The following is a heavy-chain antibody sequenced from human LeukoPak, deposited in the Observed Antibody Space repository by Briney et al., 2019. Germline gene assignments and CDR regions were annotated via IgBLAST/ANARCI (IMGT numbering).Heavy chain of an antibody. Sequence: GASVKVSCKASGYTFTGYYIHWVRQAPGQGLEWMGWINPNSGGANYAQKFQGRVTMTRDTSISAAYVDLHSLRSDDTAVYFCARDKSLADPYFFDYWGQGTLVTVSS. V-gene: IGHV1-2*02. CDR3: ARDKSLADPYFFDY. J-gene: IGHJ4*02. CDR2: INPNSGGA. CDR1: GYTFTGYY.